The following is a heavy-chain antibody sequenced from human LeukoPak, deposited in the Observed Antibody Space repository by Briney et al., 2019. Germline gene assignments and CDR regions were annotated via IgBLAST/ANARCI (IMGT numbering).Heavy chain of an antibody. CDR3: AREREIAAAADQNCYFDL. CDR2: INPSGGST. D-gene: IGHD6-13*01. V-gene: IGHV1-46*01. J-gene: IGHJ2*01. Sequence: RASVEVSCKPSGYTFTIYYMHWVRQAPGQGLGWMGIINPSGGSTTYAHTFQGRVTMTRDTSTSTVYLELSSLRSEDTAVYYCAREREIAAAADQNCYFDLWGRGTLVTVSS. CDR1: GYTFTIYY.